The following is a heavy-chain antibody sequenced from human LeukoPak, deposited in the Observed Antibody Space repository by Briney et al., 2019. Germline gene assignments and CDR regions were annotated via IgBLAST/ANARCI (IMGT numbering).Heavy chain of an antibody. Sequence: PGGSLRLSCAASAFPFTNYAMHWVRQAPGKGLEWVAVISIDGGNKYYADSVKGRFTISRDNSKNTLYLQMNSLRAEDTAVYYCATDRPHPRNEPTNFDYWGQGTLVTVSS. V-gene: IGHV3-30*03. CDR3: ATDRPHPRNEPTNFDY. CDR2: ISIDGGNK. CDR1: AFPFTNYA. J-gene: IGHJ4*02. D-gene: IGHD1-1*01.